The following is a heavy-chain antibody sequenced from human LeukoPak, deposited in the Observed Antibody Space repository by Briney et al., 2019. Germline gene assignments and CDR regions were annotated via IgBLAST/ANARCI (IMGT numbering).Heavy chain of an antibody. CDR2: IIPIFGTA. CDR3: ARGRSIAARPGYFQH. D-gene: IGHD6-6*01. Sequence: SVKVSCKASGGTFSSYAISWVRQAPGQGLEWTGGIIPIFGTANYAQKFQGRVTITADESTSTAYMELSSLRSEDTAVYYCARGRSIAARPGYFQHWGQGTLVTVSS. CDR1: GGTFSSYA. J-gene: IGHJ1*01. V-gene: IGHV1-69*13.